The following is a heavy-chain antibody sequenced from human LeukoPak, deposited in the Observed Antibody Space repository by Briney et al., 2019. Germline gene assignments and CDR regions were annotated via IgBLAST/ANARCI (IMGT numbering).Heavy chain of an antibody. Sequence: GGSLRLSCAASGFTFSSYSMNWVRQAPGKGLEWVSSISSSSSYIYYADSVKGRFTISRDNAKNSLYLQMNSLRAEDTAVYYCAREGLAATFDYWGQGTLVTVPS. CDR2: ISSSSSYI. V-gene: IGHV3-21*01. J-gene: IGHJ4*02. CDR1: GFTFSSYS. CDR3: AREGLAATFDY. D-gene: IGHD2-15*01.